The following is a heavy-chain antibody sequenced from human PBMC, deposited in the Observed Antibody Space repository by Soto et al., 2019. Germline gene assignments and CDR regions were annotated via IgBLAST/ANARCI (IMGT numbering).Heavy chain of an antibody. Sequence: QVQLQESGPGLVKPSQTLSLTCTVSGGSISSGGYYWSWIRQHPGKGLEWIGYIYYSGSTYYNPSPKSRGTQSRETSKNQFSPKLSSVTAADTAVYYCARVFGFGGKGVLGQGTTVTVSS. CDR2: IYYSGST. CDR1: GGSISSGGYY. CDR3: ARVFGFGGKGV. D-gene: IGHD3-10*01. J-gene: IGHJ6*02. V-gene: IGHV4-31*03.